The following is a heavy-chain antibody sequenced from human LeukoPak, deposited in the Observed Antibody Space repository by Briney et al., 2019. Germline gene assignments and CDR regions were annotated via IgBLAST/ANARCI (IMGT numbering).Heavy chain of an antibody. CDR1: GGSISSSGYY. CDR3: ARHYYDSSGYSWAFGI. CDR2: IYYTGST. V-gene: IGHV4-39*01. Sequence: SSETLSLTCTVSGGSISSSGYYWGWIRQPPGKGLEWIGSIYYTGSTSYNPSLKSRVTISVDTSKNQFSLKLSSVTAADTAVYYCARHYYDSSGYSWAFGIWGQGTMVTVSS. D-gene: IGHD3-22*01. J-gene: IGHJ3*02.